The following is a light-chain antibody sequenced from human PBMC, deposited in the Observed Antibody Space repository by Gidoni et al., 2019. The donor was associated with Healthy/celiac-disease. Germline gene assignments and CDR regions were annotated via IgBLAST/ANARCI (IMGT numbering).Light chain of an antibody. CDR2: EVS. CDR1: SRDVGGYNY. V-gene: IGLV2-14*01. Sequence: QSALTQPPSVSGSPGQSITISCTGTSRDVGGYNYVSWYQQHPGKAPKLMIYEVSNRPSGVSNRFSGSKSGNTASLNISGLQAEDEADYYCSSYTSSSTVVFGGGTKLTVL. CDR3: SSYTSSSTVV. J-gene: IGLJ2*01.